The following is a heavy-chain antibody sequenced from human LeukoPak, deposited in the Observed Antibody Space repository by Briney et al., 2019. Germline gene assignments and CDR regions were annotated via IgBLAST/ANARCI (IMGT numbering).Heavy chain of an antibody. CDR3: ARDRIGYCSGGSCPRTHYYYYYGMDV. CDR1: GFTFSSYG. Sequence: GRSLRLSCAASGFTFSSYGMHWVRQAPGKGLEWVAVIWYDGSNKYYADSVKGRFTISRDNSKNTLYLQMNSLRAEDTAVYYCARDRIGYCSGGSCPRTHYYYYYGMDVWGQGTTVTVSS. D-gene: IGHD2-15*01. V-gene: IGHV3-33*01. J-gene: IGHJ6*02. CDR2: IWYDGSNK.